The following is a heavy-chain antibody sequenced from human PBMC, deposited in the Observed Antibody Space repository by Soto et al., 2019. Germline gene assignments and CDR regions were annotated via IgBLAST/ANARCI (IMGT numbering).Heavy chain of an antibody. Sequence: GGSLRLSCAASGFTFSSYWMHWVRQAPGKGLVWVSRINSDGSSTSYADSVKGRFTISRDNAKNTLYLQMNSLRAEDTAVYYCAKQPWGKRGIVVVPAALLSDYWGQGTLVTVSS. J-gene: IGHJ4*02. D-gene: IGHD2-2*01. V-gene: IGHV3-74*01. CDR1: GFTFSSYW. CDR3: AKQPWGKRGIVVVPAALLSDY. CDR2: INSDGSST.